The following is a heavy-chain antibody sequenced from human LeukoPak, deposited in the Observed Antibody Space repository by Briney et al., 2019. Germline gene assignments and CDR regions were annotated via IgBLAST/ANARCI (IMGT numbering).Heavy chain of an antibody. CDR1: GYTFTGYY. CDR3: ARGDMVRGVINYFDY. V-gene: IGHV1-18*04. Sequence: ASVKVSCKASGYTFTGYYMHWVRQAPGQGLEWMGWISAYNGNTNYAQKLQGRVTMTTDTSTSTAYMELRSLRSDDTAVYYCARGDMVRGVINYFDYWGQGTLVTVSS. D-gene: IGHD3-10*01. CDR2: ISAYNGNT. J-gene: IGHJ4*02.